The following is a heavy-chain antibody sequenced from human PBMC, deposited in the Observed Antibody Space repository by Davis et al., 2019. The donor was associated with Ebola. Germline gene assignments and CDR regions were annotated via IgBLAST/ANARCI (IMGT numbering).Heavy chain of an antibody. CDR2: INSDGSSSTR. V-gene: IGHV3-74*03. Sequence: GEFLKISCAASGFTFSNYWMHWVRQTPGKGLMWVSRINSDGSSSTREYADSVKGRFTISRDNDKNTLYLQMNSLRAEDTGIYYCTRVTGYDKPIDYWGQGTLVTVSS. CDR1: GFTFSNYW. J-gene: IGHJ4*02. CDR3: TRVTGYDKPIDY. D-gene: IGHD5-12*01.